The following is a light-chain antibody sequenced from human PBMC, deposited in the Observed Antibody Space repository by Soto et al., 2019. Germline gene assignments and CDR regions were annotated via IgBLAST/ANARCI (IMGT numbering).Light chain of an antibody. Sequence: QSALTQPASVSGSPGQSITIPCTGTSSDVGGYNFVAWYQQYPGIAPKLMIYDVTNRPSGVSNRFSASKSGNTASLTISGLQAEDEANYYCSSYTSSSTLVVFGGGTKLTVL. V-gene: IGLV2-14*01. CDR2: DVT. J-gene: IGLJ2*01. CDR3: SSYTSSSTLVV. CDR1: SSDVGGYNF.